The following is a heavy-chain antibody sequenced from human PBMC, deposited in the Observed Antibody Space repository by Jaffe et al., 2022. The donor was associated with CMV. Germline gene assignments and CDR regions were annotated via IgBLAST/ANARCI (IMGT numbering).Heavy chain of an antibody. CDR3: ARDPAKIVVVVAATPDYGMDV. J-gene: IGHJ6*02. CDR2: INPSGGST. Sequence: QVQLVQSGAEVKKPGASVKVSCKASGYTFTSYYMHWVRQAPGQGLEWMGIINPSGGSTSYAQKFQGRVTMTRDTSTSTVYMELSSLRSEDTAVYYCARDPAKIVVVVAATPDYGMDVWGQGTTVTVSS. V-gene: IGHV1-46*01. CDR1: GYTFTSYY. D-gene: IGHD2-15*01.